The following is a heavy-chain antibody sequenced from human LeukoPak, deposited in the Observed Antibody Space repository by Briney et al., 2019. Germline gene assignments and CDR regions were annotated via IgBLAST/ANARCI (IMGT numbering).Heavy chain of an antibody. Sequence: SETLSLTCTVSGGSISSYYWSWIRQPPGKGLEWIGYIYYSGSTNYNPSLKSRVTISLDTSKNQFSLKLSSVTAADTAVYYCARVAKTFYGDYAYYYYYMDVWGKGTTVTISS. D-gene: IGHD4-17*01. V-gene: IGHV4-59*12. J-gene: IGHJ6*03. CDR3: ARVAKTFYGDYAYYYYYMDV. CDR1: GGSISSYY. CDR2: IYYSGST.